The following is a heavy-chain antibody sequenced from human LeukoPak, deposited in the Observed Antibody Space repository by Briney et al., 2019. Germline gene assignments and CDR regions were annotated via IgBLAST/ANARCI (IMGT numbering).Heavy chain of an antibody. Sequence: GGSLRLSCAASGFTFSNYSMNWVRQAPGKGLEWVSYIRSSSSTIYYADSVKGRFTISKDNAKNSLYLQMNSLRAEDTAVYYCARAKRNGFDIWGQGTMVTVSS. CDR2: IRSSSSTI. J-gene: IGHJ3*02. CDR1: GFTFSNYS. V-gene: IGHV3-48*01. CDR3: ARAKRNGFDI.